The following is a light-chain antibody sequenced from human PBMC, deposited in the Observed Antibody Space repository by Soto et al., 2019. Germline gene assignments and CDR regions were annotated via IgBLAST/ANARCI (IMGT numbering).Light chain of an antibody. V-gene: IGKV3-20*01. CDR3: QQYGSSVSYT. CDR2: GAS. Sequence: VLTQSPGTLSLSPEERATLSCRASQTVSSNYLAWYQQKPGQAPRLLIYGASSRATGIPDRFSGSGSGTDFTLTISRLEPEDFAVYYCQQYGSSVSYTFGQGTKLEIK. J-gene: IGKJ2*01. CDR1: QTVSSNY.